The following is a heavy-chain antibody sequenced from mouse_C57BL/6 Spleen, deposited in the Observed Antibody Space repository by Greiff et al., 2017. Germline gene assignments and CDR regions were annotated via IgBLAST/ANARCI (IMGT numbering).Heavy chain of an antibody. CDR3: ARTGLSTVVFDV. D-gene: IGHD1-1*01. J-gene: IGHJ1*03. V-gene: IGHV1-69*01. CDR1: GYTFTSYW. Sequence: QVQLQQPGAELVMPGASVKLSCKASGYTFTSYWMHWVKQRPGQGLEWIGEIDPSDSYTNYNQKFKGKSTLTVDKSSSTAYMQLSSLTSEDSAVYYCARTGLSTVVFDVWGTGTTVTVSS. CDR2: IDPSDSYT.